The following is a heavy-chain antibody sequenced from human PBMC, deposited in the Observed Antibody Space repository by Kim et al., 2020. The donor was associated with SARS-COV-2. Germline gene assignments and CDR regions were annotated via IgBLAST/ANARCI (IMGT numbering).Heavy chain of an antibody. V-gene: IGHV3-48*04. D-gene: IGHD6-13*01. Sequence: GGSLRLSCAASGFTFSSYSMNWVRQAPGKGLEWVSYISSSSSTIYYADSVKGRFTISRDNAKNSLYLQINSLRAEDTAVYYCAGDQGIAAAGALYYYGMDVWGQGPTVTVSS. J-gene: IGHJ6*02. CDR3: AGDQGIAAAGALYYYGMDV. CDR1: GFTFSSYS. CDR2: ISSSSSTI.